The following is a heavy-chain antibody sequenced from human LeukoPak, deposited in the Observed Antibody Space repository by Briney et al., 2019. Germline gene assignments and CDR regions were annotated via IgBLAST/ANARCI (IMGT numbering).Heavy chain of an antibody. J-gene: IGHJ6*02. CDR1: GFTFSSYS. V-gene: IGHV3-21*01. Sequence: GGSLRLSCAASGFTFSSYSMNWVRQAPGKGLEWVSSISSSSSYIYYADSVKGRFTISRDNAKNSLYLQMNSLRAEDTAVYYCARATGEVVLRYFDWSLMALWGQGTTVTVSS. CDR2: ISSSSSYI. CDR3: ARATGEVVLRYFDWSLMAL. D-gene: IGHD3-9*01.